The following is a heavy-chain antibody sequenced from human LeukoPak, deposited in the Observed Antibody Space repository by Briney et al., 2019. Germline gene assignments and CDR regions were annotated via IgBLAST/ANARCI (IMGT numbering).Heavy chain of an antibody. Sequence: GGSLRLSCAASGFTFSSYSMNWVRQAPGKGLEWVSYISSSGNSINNADSVKGRFTTSRDNAKNSLYLQMNSLRAEDTAVYYCAVSSWRRLHYWGQGTLVTVSS. V-gene: IGHV3-48*04. CDR3: AVSSWRRLHY. D-gene: IGHD6-13*01. CDR1: GFTFSSYS. J-gene: IGHJ4*02. CDR2: ISSSGNSI.